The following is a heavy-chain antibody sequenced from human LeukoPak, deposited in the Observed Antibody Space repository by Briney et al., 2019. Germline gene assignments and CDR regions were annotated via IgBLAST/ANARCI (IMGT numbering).Heavy chain of an antibody. J-gene: IGHJ4*02. CDR1: GGSISSYY. CDR2: IHYSGST. CDR3: ARGGNYGDYDGYFDY. V-gene: IGHV4-59*08. D-gene: IGHD4-17*01. Sequence: SETLSLTCTVSGGSISSYYWSWIRQPPGKGLEWIGYIHYSGSTNYNPSLRSRLTISVDTSNNQFSLKLSSVIAADTAVYYCARGGNYGDYDGYFDYWGQGTLLTVSS.